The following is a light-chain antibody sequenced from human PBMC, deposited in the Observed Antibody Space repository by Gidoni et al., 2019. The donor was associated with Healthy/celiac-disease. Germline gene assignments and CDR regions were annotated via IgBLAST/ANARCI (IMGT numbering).Light chain of an antibody. CDR3: QQRSNWPLT. V-gene: IGKV3-11*01. CDR1: QSVSSY. CDR2: DAS. J-gene: IGKJ4*01. Sequence: DIVLTQSPATLSLSPGERATLSCRASQSVSSYLAWYQQKPGQAPRLLIYDASNSATGIPARFSGSGSGTDFTITIISLEPEDFAVYYCQQRSNWPLTFGGGTKVEIK.